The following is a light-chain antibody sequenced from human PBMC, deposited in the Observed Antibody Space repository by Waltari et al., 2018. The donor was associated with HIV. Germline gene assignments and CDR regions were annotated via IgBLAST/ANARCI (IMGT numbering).Light chain of an antibody. CDR1: SSNIWNDS. J-gene: IGLJ3*02. V-gene: IGLV1-51*01. Sequence: QSVLTQPPSVSAAPGQKVTISCSRSSSNIWNDSVSCYQHVPGAAPRLLIYDNTKRPSGIPDRFSGSKSGTSATLAITGLQTGDEADYYCGTWDRTLGGGVFGGGTKLTVL. CDR2: DNT. CDR3: GTWDRTLGGGV.